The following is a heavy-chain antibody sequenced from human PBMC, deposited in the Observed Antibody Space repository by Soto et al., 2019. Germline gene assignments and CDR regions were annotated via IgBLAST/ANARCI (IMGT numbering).Heavy chain of an antibody. J-gene: IGHJ6*02. D-gene: IGHD3-10*01. Sequence: SETLSLTCAVYCWSFSGYYWSWIRQPPWKGLGWIGEINHSGSTNCNPSLKSRVTISVDTSKNQFSLKLSSVTAADTAVYYCARGYVSGSYYNSRYYYYHYGMDVWGQGTTVTVSS. V-gene: IGHV4-34*01. CDR1: CWSFSGYY. CDR3: ARGYVSGSYYNSRYYYYHYGMDV. CDR2: INHSGST.